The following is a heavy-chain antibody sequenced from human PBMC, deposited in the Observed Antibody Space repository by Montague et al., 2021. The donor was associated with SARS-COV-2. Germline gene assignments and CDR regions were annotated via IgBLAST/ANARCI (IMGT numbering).Heavy chain of an antibody. CDR3: ARGLEVWFGESNLMDV. Sequence: SETLSLTCAVYGGSFSTYYWSWIRQPPGKGLEWIGEINHSGSTNYNPSLKSRVTISVDTSKNQFSLKLSSVTAADTAVYYCARGLEVWFGESNLMDVWGQGTTVTVSS. CDR1: GGSFSTYY. V-gene: IGHV4-34*01. CDR2: INHSGST. D-gene: IGHD3-10*01. J-gene: IGHJ6*02.